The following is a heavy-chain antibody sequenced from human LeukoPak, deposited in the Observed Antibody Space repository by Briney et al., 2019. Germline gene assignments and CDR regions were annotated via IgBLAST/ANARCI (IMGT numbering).Heavy chain of an antibody. CDR2: ISSSSSYI. CDR1: GFTFSSYS. V-gene: IGHV3-21*01. Sequence: PGGSLRLSCAASGFTFSSYSMHWVRQAPGKGLERVSSISSSSSYIYYADSVKGRFTISRDNAKNSLYLQMNSLRAEDTAVYYCARHRSGWYSVGVYYFDYWGQGTLVTVSS. J-gene: IGHJ4*02. D-gene: IGHD6-19*01. CDR3: ARHRSGWYSVGVYYFDY.